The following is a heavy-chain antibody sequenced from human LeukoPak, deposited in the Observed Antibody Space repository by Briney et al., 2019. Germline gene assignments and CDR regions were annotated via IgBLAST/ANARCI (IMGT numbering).Heavy chain of an antibody. CDR1: GFTFGSYG. CDR3: ARGDSSSWYVDY. J-gene: IGHJ4*02. V-gene: IGHV3-33*01. Sequence: PGGSLRLSCAASGFTFGSYGMHWVRQAPGKGLEWVAVIWYDGSNKYYADSVKGRFTISRDNSKNTLYLQMNSLRAEDTAVYYCARGDSSSWYVDYWGQGTLVTVSS. CDR2: IWYDGSNK. D-gene: IGHD6-13*01.